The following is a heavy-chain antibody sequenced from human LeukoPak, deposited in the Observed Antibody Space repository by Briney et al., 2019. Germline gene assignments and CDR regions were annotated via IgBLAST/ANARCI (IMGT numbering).Heavy chain of an antibody. D-gene: IGHD3-22*01. CDR3: AKGLDSSSYGYFDY. J-gene: IGHJ4*02. CDR2: IYSGGST. V-gene: IGHV3-66*02. Sequence: GGSLRLSCAASGFTVSSNYMSWVRQAPGKGLEWVSVIYSGGSTYYADSVKGRFTISRDNSKNTLYLQMNSLRAEDTAVYYCAKGLDSSSYGYFDYWGQGTLVTVSS. CDR1: GFTVSSNY.